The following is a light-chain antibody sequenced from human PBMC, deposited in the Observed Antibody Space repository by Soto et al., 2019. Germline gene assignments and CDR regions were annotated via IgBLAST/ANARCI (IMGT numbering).Light chain of an antibody. Sequence: QSVLTPPASVSGSPGQSITISCTGTSSDVGGYNYVSWYQQHPGKAPKLLIYEVSNRPSGVSHRFSGSKSGNTASLTISGLQAEDEADYYCSSYTITNILSYVFGTGTRSPS. V-gene: IGLV2-14*01. CDR3: SSYTITNILSYV. CDR1: SSDVGGYNY. J-gene: IGLJ1*01. CDR2: EVS.